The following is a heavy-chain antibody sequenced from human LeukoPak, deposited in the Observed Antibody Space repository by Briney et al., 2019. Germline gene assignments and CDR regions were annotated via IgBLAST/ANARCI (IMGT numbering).Heavy chain of an antibody. D-gene: IGHD5-12*01. V-gene: IGHV4-38-2*02. J-gene: IGHJ4*02. CDR1: GYSITSGYY. CDR2: INHSGST. Sequence: SETLSLTCAVSGYSITSGYYSGWIRQPPGKGLEWIGSINHSGSTYYNPSLKSRVTISVDTSKNQFSLNLNSVTAADTAVYYCVRDVPSGYDDYWGQGILVTVSS. CDR3: VRDVPSGYDDY.